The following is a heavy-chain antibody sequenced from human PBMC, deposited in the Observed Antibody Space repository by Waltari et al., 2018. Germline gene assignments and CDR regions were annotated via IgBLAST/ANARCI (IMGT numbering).Heavy chain of an antibody. D-gene: IGHD6-13*01. CDR2: SNSDGSDT. V-gene: IGHV3-74*01. CDR1: GFTFSRYW. J-gene: IGHJ6*02. CDR3: ARAARKTYSSPVPGRDYYYGMDV. Sequence: EEQLVESGGGLIQPGESLRVSCVVSGFTFSRYWMNWVRQAPGKGLVWVARSNSDGSDTSYADAVKGRFTIARDNAKNTVYRQMKSLRAEDTAVYYCARAARKTYSSPVPGRDYYYGMDVWGLGTTVTVSS.